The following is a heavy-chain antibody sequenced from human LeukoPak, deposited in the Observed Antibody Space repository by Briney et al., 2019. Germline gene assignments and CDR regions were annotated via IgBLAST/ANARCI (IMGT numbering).Heavy chain of an antibody. CDR1: GDSISRYY. J-gene: IGHJ5*02. D-gene: IGHD3-10*01. Sequence: SETLSLTCTVSGDSISRYYWSWIRQPAGKGLEWIGRIYNGGIITYNPSLKSRVTMSIDTSNNQFSLRLRFVTAADTAVYYCARDSGTTGEIKFDPWGQGTLVTVSS. CDR3: ARDSGTTGEIKFDP. V-gene: IGHV4-4*07. CDR2: IYNGGII.